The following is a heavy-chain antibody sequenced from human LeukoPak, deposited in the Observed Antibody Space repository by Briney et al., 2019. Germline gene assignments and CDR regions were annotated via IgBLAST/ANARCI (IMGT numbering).Heavy chain of an antibody. CDR2: IYYSGST. J-gene: IGHJ5*02. V-gene: IGHV4-59*12. CDR1: GGSISSYY. D-gene: IGHD5/OR15-5a*01. CDR3: ARYREVSSLGFDP. Sequence: PSETLSLTCTVSGGSISSYYWSWIRQPPGKGLEWIGYIYYSGSTNYNPSLKSRVTISVDTSKNQFSLKLSSVTAADTAVYYCARYREVSSLGFDPWGQGIPVTVSS.